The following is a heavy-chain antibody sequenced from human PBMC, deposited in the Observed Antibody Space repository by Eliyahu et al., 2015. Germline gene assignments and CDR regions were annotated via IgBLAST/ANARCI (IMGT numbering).Heavy chain of an antibody. V-gene: IGHV1-8*01. D-gene: IGHD6-19*01. CDR2: MNPNSGNT. J-gene: IGHJ4*02. Sequence: QVQLVQSGAEVKKPGASVKVXCKASGYTFTSYDINWVRQASGRGLEWMGWMNPNSGNTGYAQKFQGRVTMTRDTSISTAYLELSSLRSEDTAVYFCARRLAMAGTLPDYWGQGTLVTVSS. CDR1: GYTFTSYD. CDR3: ARRLAMAGTLPDY.